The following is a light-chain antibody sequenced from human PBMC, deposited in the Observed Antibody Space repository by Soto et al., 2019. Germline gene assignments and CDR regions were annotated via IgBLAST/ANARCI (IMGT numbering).Light chain of an antibody. CDR3: QQYGSSPPCT. J-gene: IGKJ2*02. CDR2: AAS. Sequence: EIVMTQSPGTLSLSPGERATLSCRASQTINNNFLGWYQQKPGQPPRLLIFAASRRATGIPDRFSGSGSGTDFTLTISRLEPGDFGVYYCQQYGSSPPCTFGQGTKLDIK. CDR1: QTINNNF. V-gene: IGKV3-20*01.